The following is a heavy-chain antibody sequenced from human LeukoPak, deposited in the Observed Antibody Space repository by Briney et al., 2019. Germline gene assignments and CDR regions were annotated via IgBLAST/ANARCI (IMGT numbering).Heavy chain of an antibody. CDR1: GFTFSAYS. Sequence: GGSLRLSCAASGFTFSAYSMNWVRQAPGKGLEWVSSITETSHVYYAESVKGRFTTSRDNAKKSLYLQTNSLRAGDTAVYYCAKTTITPPYYMDVWGKGTTVTVSS. CDR3: AKTTITPPYYMDV. CDR2: ITETSHV. D-gene: IGHD4-11*01. V-gene: IGHV3-21*01. J-gene: IGHJ6*03.